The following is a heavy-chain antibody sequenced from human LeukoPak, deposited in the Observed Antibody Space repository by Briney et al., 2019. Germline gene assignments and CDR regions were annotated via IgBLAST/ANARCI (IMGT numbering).Heavy chain of an antibody. CDR3: ARSYDSGGYSVGFDY. CDR2: IYTSGTT. D-gene: IGHD3-22*01. J-gene: IGHJ4*02. CDR1: GVTMSIFY. Sequence: SETLSLTCTVSGVTMSIFYWSWIRQPAGKGLEWIARIYTSGTTNYTPSLESRVTMSADTSKNQFSLKLRSVPTADAAVYYCARSYDSGGYSVGFDYWGQGTLVTVSA. V-gene: IGHV4-4*07.